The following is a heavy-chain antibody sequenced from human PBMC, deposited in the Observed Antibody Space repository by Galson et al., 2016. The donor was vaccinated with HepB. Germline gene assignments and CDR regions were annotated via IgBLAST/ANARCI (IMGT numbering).Heavy chain of an antibody. J-gene: IGHJ4*02. D-gene: IGHD3-10*01. CDR2: ITRSSSDV. CDR1: GFTFSGHS. CDR3: ARSFSGFNYGKIDY. V-gene: IGHV3-21*01. Sequence: SLRLSCAASGFTFSGHSMNWVRQASGKGLEWVSSITRSSSDVYYADSVRGRFTISRDSARTSLFLQMNGLRAEDTSVYYCARSFSGFNYGKIDYWGQGTLVIVSS.